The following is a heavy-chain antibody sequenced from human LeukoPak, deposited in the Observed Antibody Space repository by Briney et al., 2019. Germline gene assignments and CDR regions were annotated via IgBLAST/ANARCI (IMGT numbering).Heavy chain of an antibody. D-gene: IGHD5-18*01. CDR3: ARQGYSYDSDY. Sequence: SETLSLTCAVYGGSFSGYYWSWIRQPPGKGLEWIGSIHYSGSTYYNPSLKSRVTISVDTSKNQFSLKLSSVTAADTAVYYCARQGYSYDSDYWGQGTLVTVSS. J-gene: IGHJ4*02. CDR2: IHYSGST. V-gene: IGHV4-34*01. CDR1: GGSFSGYY.